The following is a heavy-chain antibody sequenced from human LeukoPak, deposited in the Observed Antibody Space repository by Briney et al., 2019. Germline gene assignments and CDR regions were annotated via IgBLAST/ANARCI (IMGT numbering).Heavy chain of an antibody. CDR3: ARDLADYGDYVLGY. J-gene: IGHJ4*02. D-gene: IGHD4-17*01. CDR2: ISYDGSNK. Sequence: GGSLRLSCAASGFTFSSYAMHLVRQAPGKGLEWVAVISYDGSNKYYADSVKGRFTISRDNSKNTLYLQMNSLRAEDTAVYYCARDLADYGDYVLGYWGQGTLVTVSS. CDR1: GFTFSSYA. V-gene: IGHV3-30-3*01.